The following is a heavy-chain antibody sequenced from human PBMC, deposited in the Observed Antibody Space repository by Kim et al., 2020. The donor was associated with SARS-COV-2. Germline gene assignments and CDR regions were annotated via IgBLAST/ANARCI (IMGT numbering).Heavy chain of an antibody. V-gene: IGHV3-30*04. J-gene: IGHJ6*02. CDR1: GFTFSSYA. Sequence: GGSLRLSCAASGFTFSSYAMHWVRQAPGKGLEWVAVISYDGSNKYYADSVKGRFTISRDNSKNTLYLQMNSLRAEDTAVYYCAREGVVVVAATRSYYYGMDVWGQGTTVTVSS. D-gene: IGHD2-15*01. CDR3: AREGVVVVAATRSYYYGMDV. CDR2: ISYDGSNK.